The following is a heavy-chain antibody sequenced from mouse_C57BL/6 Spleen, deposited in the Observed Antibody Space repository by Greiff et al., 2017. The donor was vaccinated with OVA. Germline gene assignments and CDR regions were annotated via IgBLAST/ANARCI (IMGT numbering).Heavy chain of an antibody. CDR3: ARWDDGYYEGAMDY. Sequence: VKLQQPGAELVMPGASVKLSCKASGYTFTSYWMHWVKQRPGQGLEWIGEIDPSDSYTNYNQKFKGKSTLTVDKSSSTAYMQLSSLTSEDSAVYYCARWDDGYYEGAMDYWGQGTSVTVSS. D-gene: IGHD2-3*01. CDR1: GYTFTSYW. CDR2: IDPSDSYT. J-gene: IGHJ4*01. V-gene: IGHV1-69*01.